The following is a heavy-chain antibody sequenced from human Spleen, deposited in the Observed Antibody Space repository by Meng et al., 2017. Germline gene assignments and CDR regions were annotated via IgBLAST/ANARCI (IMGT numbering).Heavy chain of an antibody. J-gene: IGHJ6*02. CDR1: GYTFTSYY. V-gene: IGHV1-8*02. CDR2: MNPNSGDT. Sequence: ASVKVSCKASGYTFTSYYMHWVRQAPGQGLEWMGWMNPNSGDTGYAQKFQGRVTMTRNTAIFTAYMELSSLRSEDTAVYYCARGPGYYDSSGSLHYDYGMDVWGQGTTVTVSS. D-gene: IGHD3-22*01. CDR3: ARGPGYYDSSGSLHYDYGMDV.